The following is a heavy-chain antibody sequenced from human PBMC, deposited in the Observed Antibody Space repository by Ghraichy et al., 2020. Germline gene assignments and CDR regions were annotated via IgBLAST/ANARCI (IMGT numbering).Heavy chain of an antibody. CDR3: ARESNWTSDAFDI. V-gene: IGHV3-21*01. Sequence: GGSLRLSCAASGFTFSSYSMNWVRQAPGKGLEWVSSISSSSSYIYYADSVKGRFTISRDNAKNSLYLQMNSLRAEDTAVYYRARESNWTSDAFDIWGQGTMVTVSS. CDR2: ISSSSSYI. CDR1: GFTFSSYS. J-gene: IGHJ3*02. D-gene: IGHD3/OR15-3a*01.